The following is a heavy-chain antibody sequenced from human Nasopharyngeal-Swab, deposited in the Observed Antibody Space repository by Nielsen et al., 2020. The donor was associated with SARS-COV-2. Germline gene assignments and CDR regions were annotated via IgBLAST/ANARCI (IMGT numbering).Heavy chain of an antibody. Sequence: SETLSLTCTVSGGSISSYYWSWIRQPPGKGLEWIGYIYYSGSTNYNPSLKSRVTISVDTSKNQFSLKLSSVTAADTAVYYCARDEVYSSSPGRWYFDLWGRGTLVTVSS. CDR3: ARDEVYSSSPGRWYFDL. CDR1: GGSISSYY. D-gene: IGHD6-6*01. V-gene: IGHV4-59*13. CDR2: IYYSGST. J-gene: IGHJ2*01.